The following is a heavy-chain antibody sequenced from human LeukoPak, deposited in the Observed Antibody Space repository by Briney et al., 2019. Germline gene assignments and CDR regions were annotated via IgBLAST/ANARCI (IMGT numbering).Heavy chain of an antibody. CDR1: GGSISSGSYY. V-gene: IGHV4-39*01. D-gene: IGHD1-26*01. CDR3: ARHSAIVGAIRGPFDY. J-gene: IGHJ4*02. CDR2: IYHSGST. Sequence: PSQTLSLTCTVSGGSISSGSYYWTWIRQPPGKGLDWIGSIYHSGSTYYNPSLKSRVTISVDTSKNQFSLKLSSVTAADTAVYYCARHSAIVGAIRGPFDYWGQGTLVTVSS.